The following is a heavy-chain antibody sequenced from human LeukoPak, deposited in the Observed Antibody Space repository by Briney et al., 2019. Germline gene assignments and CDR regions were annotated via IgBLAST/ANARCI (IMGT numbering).Heavy chain of an antibody. V-gene: IGHV3-23*01. CDR2: INGGGGTT. D-gene: IGHD6-13*01. J-gene: IGHJ4*02. CDR3: AKERFSTSSAIEFDF. CDR1: GFTCSNYA. Sequence: GGSLRLSCAASGFTCSNYAMSWVGKTPGKALEGVSGINGGGGTTYYSDSVKVRFTISRDNSKSTFYLQMDSLRDEDTAIYYCAKERFSTSSAIEFDFWGRGTLVTVSS.